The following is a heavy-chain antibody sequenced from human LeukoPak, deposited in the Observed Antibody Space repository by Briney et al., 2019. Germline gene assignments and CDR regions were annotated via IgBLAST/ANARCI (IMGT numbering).Heavy chain of an antibody. CDR1: EFTFSNYW. J-gene: IGHJ4*02. V-gene: IGHV3-7*01. CDR3: AREYCSGGSCYEIDY. CDR2: IKQDGSEK. D-gene: IGHD2-15*01. Sequence: GGSLRLSCAASEFTFSNYWMTWVRQAPGKGLEWVANIKQDGSEKYYVDSVKGRFTISRDNAKNSLYLQMNSLRAEDTAVYYCAREYCSGGSCYEIDYWGQGTLVTVSS.